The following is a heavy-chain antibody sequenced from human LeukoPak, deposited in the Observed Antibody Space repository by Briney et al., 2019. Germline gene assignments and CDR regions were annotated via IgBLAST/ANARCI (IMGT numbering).Heavy chain of an antibody. D-gene: IGHD2/OR15-2a*01. V-gene: IGHV4-31*03. CDR3: ARGTTGTTFYFDF. CDR1: GGSISSGGYY. Sequence: SQTLSLTCTVSGGSISSGGYYWSWIRQHPGKGLEWIGYIYYSGSTYYNPSLKSRVTISVDTSKNQFSLKLSSVTAADTAVYFCARGTTGTTFYFDFWGQGTLVNV. CDR2: IYYSGST. J-gene: IGHJ4*02.